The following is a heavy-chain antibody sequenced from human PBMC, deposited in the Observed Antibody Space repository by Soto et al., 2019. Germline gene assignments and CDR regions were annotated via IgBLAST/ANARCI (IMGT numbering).Heavy chain of an antibody. CDR1: GASINSNTYY. V-gene: IGHV4-39*01. J-gene: IGHJ4*02. CDR3: ARRRVFFDY. CDR2: VFSSGTT. Sequence: SETLSLTCTVSGASINSNTYYWGWIRQPPGKGLEWIGSVFSSGTTYYSPSLKGRVTILMDMSRNQFFLNLNSVTAADTATYYCARRRVFFDYWGQGARVTVS.